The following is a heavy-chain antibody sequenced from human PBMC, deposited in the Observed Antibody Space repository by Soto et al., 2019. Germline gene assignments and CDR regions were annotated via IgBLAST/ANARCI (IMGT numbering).Heavy chain of an antibody. D-gene: IGHD2-2*01. CDR2: IYYSGST. Sequence: PSETLSLTCTVSGGSISSSSYYWGWIRQPPGKGLEWIGSIYYSGSTYYNPSLKSRVTISVDTSKNQFSLKLSSVTAADTAVYYCARVGAVVVVPAGNWFDPWGQGTLVTVSS. V-gene: IGHV4-39*01. CDR3: ARVGAVVVVPAGNWFDP. J-gene: IGHJ5*02. CDR1: GGSISSSSYY.